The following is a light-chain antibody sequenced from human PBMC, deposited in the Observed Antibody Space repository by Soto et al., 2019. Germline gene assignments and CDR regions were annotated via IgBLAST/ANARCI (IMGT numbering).Light chain of an antibody. CDR1: QSVSSY. CDR2: DTS. J-gene: IGKJ4*01. V-gene: IGKV3-20*01. Sequence: EIVLTQSPGTLSLSVGGRVTPSCRASQSVSSYLAWYQQTPGQAPRLLIYDTSNRATGTPDRFSGSGSGTDFTLTISRLEPEDFTVYYCQQYGSSPLTFGGGTTVEIK. CDR3: QQYGSSPLT.